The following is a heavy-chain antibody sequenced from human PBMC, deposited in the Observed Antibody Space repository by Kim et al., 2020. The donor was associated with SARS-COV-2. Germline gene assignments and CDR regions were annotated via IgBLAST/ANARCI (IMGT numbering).Heavy chain of an antibody. CDR1: GGSISSGGYY. CDR3: ARDYYSSSSRAFDI. D-gene: IGHD6-6*01. Sequence: SETLSLTCTVSGGSISSGGYYWSWIRQHPGKGLEWIGYIYYSGSTYYNPSLKSRVTISVDTSKNQFSLKLSSVTAADTAVYYCARDYYSSSSRAFDIWGQGTMVTVSS. J-gene: IGHJ3*02. CDR2: IYYSGST. V-gene: IGHV4-31*03.